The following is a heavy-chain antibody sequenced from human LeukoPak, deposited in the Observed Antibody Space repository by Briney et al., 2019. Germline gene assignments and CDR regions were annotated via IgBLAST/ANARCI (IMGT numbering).Heavy chain of an antibody. V-gene: IGHV5-51*01. Sequence: HGESLKISCKGSGYIFTTFWVAWVRQMPGKGLEWLGIIYPGDSDTRYNPSFQGQVTFSADKSISIAYLQWSSLKASDTAMYYCASLRSYSDAFDIWGRGTMVTVSS. D-gene: IGHD2-21*01. CDR1: GYIFTTFW. CDR2: IYPGDSDT. J-gene: IGHJ3*02. CDR3: ASLRSYSDAFDI.